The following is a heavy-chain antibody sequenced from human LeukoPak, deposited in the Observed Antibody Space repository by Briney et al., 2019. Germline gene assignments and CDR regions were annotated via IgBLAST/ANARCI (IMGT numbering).Heavy chain of an antibody. CDR3: AREATPNGDFWSGYSRYWYFDL. J-gene: IGHJ2*01. Sequence: SETLSLTCTVSGGSISSSSYYWGWIRQPPGKGLVWLGSIYYSRRTYYNPSLKSRVTISVDTSKNQFSLKLSSVTAADTAVYYCAREATPNGDFWSGYSRYWYFDLWGRGTLVTVSS. CDR2: IYYSRRT. CDR1: GGSISSSSYY. V-gene: IGHV4-39*02. D-gene: IGHD3-3*01.